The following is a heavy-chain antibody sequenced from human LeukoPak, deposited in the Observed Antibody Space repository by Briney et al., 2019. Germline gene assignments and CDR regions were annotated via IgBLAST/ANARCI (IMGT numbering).Heavy chain of an antibody. D-gene: IGHD2-2*01. V-gene: IGHV3-23*01. Sequence: GGSLRLSCAASGFTFSSYAMSWVRQAPGKGLEWVSASASGGTTYYADSVKGRSTISRDNSKNTLYLQMSSLRAEDTAVYYCAKEPREYCSSTSCPNWIDPWGQGTLVTVSS. CDR2: SASGGTT. CDR3: AKEPREYCSSTSCPNWIDP. J-gene: IGHJ5*02. CDR1: GFTFSSYA.